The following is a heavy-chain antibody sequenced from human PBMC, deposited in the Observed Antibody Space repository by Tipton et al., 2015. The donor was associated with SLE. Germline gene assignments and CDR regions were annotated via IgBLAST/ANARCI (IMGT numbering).Heavy chain of an antibody. D-gene: IGHD6-13*01. CDR1: GGTFSSYA. CDR2: IIPIFGTA. J-gene: IGHJ2*01. Sequence: QVQLVQSGAEVKKPGSSVKVSCKASGGTFSSYAISWVRQAPGQGLEWMGGIIPIFGTANYAQKFQGRVTITADESTSTAYMELGGRRSEDTAVYYGARGSIAAAGRYFDLWGRGPLVTVSS. CDR3: ARGSIAAAGRYFDL. V-gene: IGHV1-69*01.